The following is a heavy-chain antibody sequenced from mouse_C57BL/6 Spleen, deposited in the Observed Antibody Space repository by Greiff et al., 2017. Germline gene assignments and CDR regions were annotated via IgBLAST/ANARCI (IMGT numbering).Heavy chain of an antibody. V-gene: IGHV14-3*01. CDR2: IDPANGNT. J-gene: IGHJ2*01. CDR1: GFNIKNTY. D-gene: IGHD2-2*01. CDR3: ARRDGYDGGGGYFDY. Sequence: VQLQQSVAELVRPGASVKLSCTASGFNIKNTYMHWVKQRPEQGLEWIGRIDPANGNTKYAPKFQGKATITADTSSNTAYLQLSSLTSEDTAIYYGARRDGYDGGGGYFDYWGQGTTLTVSS.